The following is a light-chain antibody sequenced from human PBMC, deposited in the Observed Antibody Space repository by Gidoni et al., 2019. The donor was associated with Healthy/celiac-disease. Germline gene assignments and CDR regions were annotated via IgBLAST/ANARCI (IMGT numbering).Light chain of an antibody. CDR1: QSVRSN. Sequence: EIDMTQSPATLSVSPGERTTLSCRASQSVRSNIAWYQQKPGQAPRRLIYGASTRATGIPARFSGSGSGTEFTLTISSLQSEDFAVYYCQQYNNWSAITFGQGTRLEIK. J-gene: IGKJ5*01. CDR2: GAS. CDR3: QQYNNWSAIT. V-gene: IGKV3-15*01.